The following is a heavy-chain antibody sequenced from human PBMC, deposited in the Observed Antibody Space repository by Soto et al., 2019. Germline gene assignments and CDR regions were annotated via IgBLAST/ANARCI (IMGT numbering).Heavy chain of an antibody. V-gene: IGHV3-49*04. CDR1: GFTFGDYA. J-gene: IGHJ4*02. D-gene: IGHD6-19*01. CDR2: IRSKAYCGTT. CDR3: TRTYSSGWSAGYFDY. Sequence: PGGSLRLSCTASGFTFGDYAMSWVRQAPGKGLEWVGFIRSKAYCGTTEYAASVKGRFTISGDDSKSIAYLQMNSLKTEDTAVYDCTRTYSSGWSAGYFDYLAQGTRVTVSS.